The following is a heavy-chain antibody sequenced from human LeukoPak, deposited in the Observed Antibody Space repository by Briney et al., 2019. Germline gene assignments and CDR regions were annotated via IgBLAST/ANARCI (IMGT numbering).Heavy chain of an antibody. CDR1: GGSISTYY. D-gene: IGHD3-9*01. CDR3: ARDSPFDSS. J-gene: IGHJ5*02. V-gene: IGHV4-59*01. CDR2: IYHSGTT. Sequence: SETLSLTCTVPGGSISTYYWSWIRQPPGKGLEWIGYIYHSGTTNYNPSLKSRVTISVDTSKNQFSLNLSSVTAADTAVYYCARDSPFDSSWGQGTLVTVSS.